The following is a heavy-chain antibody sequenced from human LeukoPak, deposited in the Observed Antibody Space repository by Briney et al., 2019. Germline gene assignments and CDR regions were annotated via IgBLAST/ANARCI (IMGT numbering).Heavy chain of an antibody. CDR1: GGTFSSYA. Sequence: GASLKVSCKASGGTFSSYAISWVRQAPGQGLEWMGRIIPIFGTANYAQKFQGRVTITTDESTSTAYMELSSLRSEDTAVYYCATDMVRGVNDDYWGQGTLVTVSS. D-gene: IGHD3-10*01. V-gene: IGHV1-69*05. CDR2: IIPIFGTA. J-gene: IGHJ4*02. CDR3: ATDMVRGVNDDY.